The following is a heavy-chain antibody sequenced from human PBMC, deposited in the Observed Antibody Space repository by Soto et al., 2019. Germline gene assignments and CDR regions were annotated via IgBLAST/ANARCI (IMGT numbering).Heavy chain of an antibody. CDR1: GYTFTSYY. CDR3: ARDQEPSTLYYDYYYMDV. Sequence: QVQLVQSGAEVKKPGASVTVSCKASGYTFTSYYIHWVRQAPGQGLEWMGIINPSGGSTSYAQKFQGRVTMTRDRSTSTVYMEVSVLRSEDTAVYYCARDQEPSTLYYDYYYMDVWGKGTTVTVSS. CDR2: INPSGGST. J-gene: IGHJ6*03. V-gene: IGHV1-46*03.